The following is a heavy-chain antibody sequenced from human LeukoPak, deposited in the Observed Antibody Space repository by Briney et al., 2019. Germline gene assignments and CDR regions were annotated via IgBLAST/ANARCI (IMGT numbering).Heavy chain of an antibody. CDR1: GYTFAAHH. Sequence: GASVTVSCKASGYTFAAHHIHWVRQAPGQGLEWMGWILPDGRDTKYSQKFQDRMTLTTDTSTNTAYMELSSLIPDDTAVYYCSGRYGPGPVWGQGTLISASP. CDR2: ILPDGRDT. J-gene: IGHJ4*02. D-gene: IGHD3-10*01. CDR3: SGRYGPGPV. V-gene: IGHV1-2*02.